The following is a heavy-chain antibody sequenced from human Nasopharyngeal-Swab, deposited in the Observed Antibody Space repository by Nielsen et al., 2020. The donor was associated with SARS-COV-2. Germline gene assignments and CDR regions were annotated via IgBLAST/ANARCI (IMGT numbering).Heavy chain of an antibody. D-gene: IGHD3-3*01. Sequence: GGSLRLSCAASGFTFDDYAMHWVRQAPGKGLEWVSGISWYSGSIGYADSVKGRFTISRDNAKNSLYLQMNSLRAEDTALYYCATLGGSGYYYYGMDVWGQGTTVTVSS. CDR1: GFTFDDYA. CDR2: ISWYSGSI. V-gene: IGHV3-9*01. J-gene: IGHJ6*02. CDR3: ATLGGSGYYYYGMDV.